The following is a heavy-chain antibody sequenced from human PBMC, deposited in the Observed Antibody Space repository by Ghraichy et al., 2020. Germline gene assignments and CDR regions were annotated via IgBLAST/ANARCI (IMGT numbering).Heavy chain of an antibody. CDR3: GRDLWSYYSGSGRGWFDP. V-gene: IGHV4-38-2*02. D-gene: IGHD3-10*01. CDR2: IYYSGST. Sequence: SETLSLTCTVSGYSISSGFYWGCIRQPPGKGLEWIGSIYYSGSTYYNPSLKSRFTISIETSKNQFSLKLSSVTAADTAVYYCGRDLWSYYSGSGRGWFDPWGQGTLVTVSS. CDR1: GYSISSGFY. J-gene: IGHJ5*02.